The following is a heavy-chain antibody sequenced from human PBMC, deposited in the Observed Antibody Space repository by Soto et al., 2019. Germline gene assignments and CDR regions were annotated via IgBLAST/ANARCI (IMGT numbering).Heavy chain of an antibody. V-gene: IGHV1-46*01. Sequence: GASVKVSCKASGYIFTAYSMHWVRQAPGQGLEWMGVVNPSGGSTNYAQKFQGRITMTRDTSTSTGYMDLSSLTSEDTAVYYCAREENCSDGICYSEYFQRWGQGTLVTVSS. J-gene: IGHJ1*01. CDR1: GYIFTAYS. D-gene: IGHD2-15*01. CDR3: AREENCSDGICYSEYFQR. CDR2: VNPSGGST.